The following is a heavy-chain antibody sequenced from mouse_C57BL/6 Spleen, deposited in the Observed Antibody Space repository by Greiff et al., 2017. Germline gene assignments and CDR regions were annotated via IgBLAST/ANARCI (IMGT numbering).Heavy chain of an antibody. D-gene: IGHD2-1*01. CDR2: IYPRSGNT. V-gene: IGHV1-81*01. CDR3: ARYYGTTGDYAMDY. CDR1: GYTFTSYG. Sequence: VQRVESGAELARPGASVKLSCKASGYTFTSYGISWVKQRTGQGLEWIGEIYPRSGNTYYNEKFKGKATLTADKSSSTAYMELRSLTSEDSAVYFCARYYGTTGDYAMDYWGQGTSVTVSS. J-gene: IGHJ4*01.